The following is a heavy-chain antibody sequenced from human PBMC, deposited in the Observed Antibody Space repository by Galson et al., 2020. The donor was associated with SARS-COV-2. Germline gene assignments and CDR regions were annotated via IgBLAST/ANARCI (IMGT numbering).Heavy chain of an antibody. Sequence: TGGSLRLSCVASGFTFDSYDMHWVRQAPGRGLEWVSVVDIAGDTYYPDSVKGRFTVSRESAKNSLYLQMNSLRAGDTAVYYCARARPYYYGLGSFSYFDYWGQGTLVTVSS. CDR1: GFTFDSYD. CDR2: VDIAGDT. CDR3: ARARPYYYGLGSFSYFDY. J-gene: IGHJ4*02. D-gene: IGHD3-10*01. V-gene: IGHV3-13*01.